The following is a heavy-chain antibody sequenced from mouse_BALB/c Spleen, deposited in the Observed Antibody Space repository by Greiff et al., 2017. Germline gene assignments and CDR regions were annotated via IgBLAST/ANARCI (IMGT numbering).Heavy chain of an antibody. Sequence: EVKLMESGGGLVKPGGSLKLSCAASGFTFSSYAMSWVRQTPEKRLEWVASISSGGSTYYPDSVKGRFTISRDNARNILYLQMSSLRSEDTAMYYCARGRELGCAYRGQGSLGTVSA. J-gene: IGHJ3*01. D-gene: IGHD4-1*01. CDR1: GFTFSSYA. V-gene: IGHV5-6-5*01. CDR3: ARGRELGCAY. CDR2: ISSGGST.